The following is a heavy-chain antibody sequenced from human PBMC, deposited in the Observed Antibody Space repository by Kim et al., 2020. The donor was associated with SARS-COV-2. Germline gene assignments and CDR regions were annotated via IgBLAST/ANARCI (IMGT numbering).Heavy chain of an antibody. J-gene: IGHJ6*02. V-gene: IGHV1-58*02. D-gene: IGHD4-4*01. CDR2: IVVGSGNT. Sequence: SVKVSCKASGFTFTSSAMQWVRQARGQRLEWIGWIVVGSGNTNYAQKFQERVTITRDMSTSTAYMELSSLRSEDTAVYYCAADRGGLHDYSYLYYGMDVWGQGTTVTVSS. CDR1: GFTFTSSA. CDR3: AADRGGLHDYSYLYYGMDV.